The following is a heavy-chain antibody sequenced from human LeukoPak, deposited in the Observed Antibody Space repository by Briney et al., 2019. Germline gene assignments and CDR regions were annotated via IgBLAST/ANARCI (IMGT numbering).Heavy chain of an antibody. CDR1: GFTFSSYA. D-gene: IGHD4-17*01. V-gene: IGHV3-30*18. J-gene: IGHJ4*02. CDR2: ISYDGSNK. CDR3: TKQRQNYGDYYLDS. Sequence: PGRSLRLSCAASGFTFSSYAMHWVRQAPGKGLEWVAVISYDGSNKYYGDSVKGRFTISRDNSQNTLYLEMNSLRAEDTAVYYCTKQRQNYGDYYLDSWGQGTLVTVSS.